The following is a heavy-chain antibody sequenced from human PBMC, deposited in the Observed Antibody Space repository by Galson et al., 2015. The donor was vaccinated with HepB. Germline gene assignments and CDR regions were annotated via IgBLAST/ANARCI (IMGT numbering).Heavy chain of an antibody. CDR3: ARVGIDDVVIDNTEDYYYYGMDV. D-gene: IGHD2/OR15-2a*01. J-gene: IGHJ6*02. CDR1: GFTFRSFS. V-gene: IGHV3-21*01. CDR2: ISSSSNKK. Sequence: SLRLSCAASGFTFRSFSMNWVRQAPGKGLEWVSCISSSSNKKYYADSVKGRLTISRDNAKNSLSLQVNSLRAEDTAVYYCARVGIDDVVIDNTEDYYYYGMDVWGQGTTVTVSS.